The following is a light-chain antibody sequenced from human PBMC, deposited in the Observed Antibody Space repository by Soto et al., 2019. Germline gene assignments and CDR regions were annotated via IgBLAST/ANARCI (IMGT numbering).Light chain of an antibody. Sequence: NFMLTQPHSVSASPGKTVTIFCTRSSGSIASNYVQWYQQRPGSSPTTVIYEDNQRPSGVPDRFSGSIDSSSNSASLTISGLKTEDEADYYCQSYDSSAVVFGGGTKVTVL. CDR2: EDN. CDR3: QSYDSSAVV. V-gene: IGLV6-57*01. CDR1: SGSIASNY. J-gene: IGLJ2*01.